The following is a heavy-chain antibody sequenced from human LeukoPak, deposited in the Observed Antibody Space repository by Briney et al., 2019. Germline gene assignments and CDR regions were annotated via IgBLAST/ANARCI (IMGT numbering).Heavy chain of an antibody. CDR1: GGTFSSYA. CDR3: ARGPNFLEPTDY. D-gene: IGHD1-14*01. J-gene: IGHJ4*02. Sequence: GASVKVSCKASGGTFSSYAISWVRQAPGQGLEWMGGIIPIFGTANYAQKFQGRVTITTDESTSTAYMELSSLRSEDTAVYYCARGPNFLEPTDYWGQGTLVTVSS. V-gene: IGHV1-69*05. CDR2: IIPIFGTA.